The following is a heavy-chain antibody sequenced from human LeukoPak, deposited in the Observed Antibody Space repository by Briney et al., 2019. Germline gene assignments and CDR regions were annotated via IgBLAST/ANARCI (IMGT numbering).Heavy chain of an antibody. CDR2: ISSSGSTI. D-gene: IGHD6-13*01. CDR1: GFTFSSYE. CDR3: ARGGDIAAAGRTGADYMDV. V-gene: IGHV3-48*03. J-gene: IGHJ6*03. Sequence: GGSLRLSCAASGFTFSSYEMNWVRQAPGKGLEWVSYISSSGSTIYYADSVKGRFTISRDNAKNSLYLQMNSLRAEDTAVYYCARGGDIAAAGRTGADYMDVWGKGTTVTISS.